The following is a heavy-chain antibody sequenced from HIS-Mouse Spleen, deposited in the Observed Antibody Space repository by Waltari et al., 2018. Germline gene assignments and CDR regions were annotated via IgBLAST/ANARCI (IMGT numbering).Heavy chain of an antibody. D-gene: IGHD6-6*01. CDR1: GFTFSSYW. CDR2: INGDGSRP. Sequence: EVQLVESGGGLVQPGGSLRLSCAASGFTFSSYWMHWVRQAPGKGLGWVRGINGDGSRPGYADSVKGRFTISRDNAKNTLYLQMNSLRAEDTAVYYCARDLGYSSSSEVWFDPWGQGTLVTVSS. J-gene: IGHJ5*02. CDR3: ARDLGYSSSSEVWFDP. V-gene: IGHV3-74*01.